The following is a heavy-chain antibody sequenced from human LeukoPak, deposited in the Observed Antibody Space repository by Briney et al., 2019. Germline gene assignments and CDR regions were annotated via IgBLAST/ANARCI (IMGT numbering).Heavy chain of an antibody. V-gene: IGHV3-66*02. CDR3: ARDRGIAAPMDV. CDR2: IYSGGST. CDR1: GFTVSSNY. Sequence: GGSLRLSCAASGFTVSSNYMSWVRQAPGKGLEWVSVIYSGGSTYYAGSVKGRFTISRDNSKNTLYLQMNSLRAEDTAVYYCARDRGIAAPMDVWGKGTTVTVSS. D-gene: IGHD6-13*01. J-gene: IGHJ6*03.